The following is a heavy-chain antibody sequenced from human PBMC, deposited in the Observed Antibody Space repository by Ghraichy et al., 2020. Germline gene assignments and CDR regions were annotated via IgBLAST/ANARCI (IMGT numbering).Heavy chain of an antibody. D-gene: IGHD2-15*01. CDR3: ARGVVTAPRSALDI. CDR1: GFTFSSYL. Sequence: LSLTCAASGFTFSSYLMHWVRQTPGKGLVCVSRISSDGSSTTYADSVRGRFTISRDNAKNTLYLQMNSLRAEDTAVYYCARGVVTAPRSALDIWGQGTKVTVSS. V-gene: IGHV3-74*01. J-gene: IGHJ3*02. CDR2: ISSDGSST.